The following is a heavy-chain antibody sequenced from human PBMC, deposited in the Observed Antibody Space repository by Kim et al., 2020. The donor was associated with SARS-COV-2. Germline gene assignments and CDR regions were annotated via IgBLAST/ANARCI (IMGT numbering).Heavy chain of an antibody. D-gene: IGHD4-17*01. CDR2: ISADNGNT. V-gene: IGHV1-18*01. CDR1: GYTFTSHG. J-gene: IGHJ6*02. CDR3: ARSIDYGAYPGYYYGMDV. Sequence: ASVKVSCKASGYTFTSHGISWVRQAPGQGLEWMGWISADNGNTNYAQKIQGRVTMTTDTSTSTAYMELRSLRSDDTAVYYCARSIDYGAYPGYYYGMDVWGQGTTVTVSS.